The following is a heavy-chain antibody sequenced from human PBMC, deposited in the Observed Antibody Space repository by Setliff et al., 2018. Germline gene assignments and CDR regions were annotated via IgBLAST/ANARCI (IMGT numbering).Heavy chain of an antibody. V-gene: IGHV4-30-4*02. J-gene: IGHJ4*02. Sequence: SETLSLTCIVSGGSISSGDYYWSWIRQPPGKGLEWIGYIYYSGSTYYNPSLKSRVTISVDTSENQFSLRLNSVTAADTAVYYCARESGYSTLWGQGTLVTVSS. CDR1: GGSISSGDYY. CDR2: IYYSGST. CDR3: ARESGYSTL. D-gene: IGHD6-13*01.